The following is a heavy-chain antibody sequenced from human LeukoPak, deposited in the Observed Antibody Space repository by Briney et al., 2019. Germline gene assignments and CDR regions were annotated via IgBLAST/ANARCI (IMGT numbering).Heavy chain of an antibody. Sequence: GGSLRLSCTASGFTFSSYAMSWVRQAPGKGLEWVSAISGSGGSKYYADSVKGRFTISRDNSKNTLYLQMNSLRAEDTAVYYCAKDFTVVVTAIVDYWGQGTLVTVSS. CDR2: ISGSGGSK. CDR1: GFTFSSYA. CDR3: AKDFTVVVTAIVDY. V-gene: IGHV3-23*01. D-gene: IGHD2-21*02. J-gene: IGHJ4*02.